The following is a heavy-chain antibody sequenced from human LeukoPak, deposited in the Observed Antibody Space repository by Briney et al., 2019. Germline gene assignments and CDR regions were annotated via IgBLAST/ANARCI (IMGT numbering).Heavy chain of an antibody. Sequence: ASVKVSCKASGYTFTGYYMHWVRQAPGQGLEWMGWINPNSGGTNYAQKFQGRVTMTRDASISTAYMELSRLRSDDTAVYYCARDPRRGVIPNWFDPWGQGTLVTVSS. J-gene: IGHJ5*02. CDR3: ARDPRRGVIPNWFDP. V-gene: IGHV1-2*02. CDR1: GYTFTGYY. D-gene: IGHD3-16*02. CDR2: INPNSGGT.